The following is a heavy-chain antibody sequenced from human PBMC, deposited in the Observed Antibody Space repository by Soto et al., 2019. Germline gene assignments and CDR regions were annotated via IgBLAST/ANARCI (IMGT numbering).Heavy chain of an antibody. CDR1: GFTFSSYG. CDR3: AKGMGGYSSLDY. D-gene: IGHD5-18*01. Sequence: QVQLVESGGGVVQPGRSLRLSCAASGFTFSSYGMHWVRQAPGKGLEWVAVISYDGSNKYYADSVKGRFTISRDNSKNTLYLQMSSLRAEDTAVYYCAKGMGGYSSLDYWGQGTLVTVSS. CDR2: ISYDGSNK. J-gene: IGHJ4*02. V-gene: IGHV3-30*18.